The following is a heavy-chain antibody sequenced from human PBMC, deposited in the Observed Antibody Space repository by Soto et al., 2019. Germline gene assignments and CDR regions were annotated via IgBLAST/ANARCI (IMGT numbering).Heavy chain of an antibody. V-gene: IGHV3-11*01. CDR1: GFTFSDYY. D-gene: IGHD5-18*01. CDR3: AKFRYSYGYRWFDY. Sequence: RRLSCAASGFTFSDYYMSWIRQAPGKGLEWVSYISSSGSTIYYADSVKGRFTISRDNAKNSLYLQMNSLRAEDTAVYYCAKFRYSYGYRWFDYWGQGTLVTVSS. J-gene: IGHJ4*02. CDR2: ISSSGSTI.